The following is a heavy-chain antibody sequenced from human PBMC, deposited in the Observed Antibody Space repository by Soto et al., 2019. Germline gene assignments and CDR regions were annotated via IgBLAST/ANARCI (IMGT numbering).Heavy chain of an antibody. CDR2: IKQDGSAK. D-gene: IGHD6-19*01. CDR1: GFTFSSYW. Sequence: EVQLVESGGGLVQPGGSLRLSCAASGFTFSSYWMTWVSQAPGKGLEWVANIKQDGSAKYYVDSVKGRFTISRDNAKNSLYLQMNSLRVEDTSVYYCASWLKTSGWYVLLEGSFDYWGQGTLVTVSS. J-gene: IGHJ4*02. V-gene: IGHV3-7*01. CDR3: ASWLKTSGWYVLLEGSFDY.